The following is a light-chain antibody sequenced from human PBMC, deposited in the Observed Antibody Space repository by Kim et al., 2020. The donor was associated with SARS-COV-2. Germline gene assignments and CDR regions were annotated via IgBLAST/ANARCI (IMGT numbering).Light chain of an antibody. J-gene: IGKJ2*01. CDR3: QQYGTSPLYT. V-gene: IGKV3-20*01. CDR1: QSIGSNY. CDR2: GAS. Sequence: EIMLTQSPGTLSLSPGERATLSCRASQSIGSNYLAWYQQKPGQAPRLLIYGASTRATGIPDRFTGSGSGTDFTLAISRLEPEDFAVYYCQQYGTSPLYTCGRGTKLEI.